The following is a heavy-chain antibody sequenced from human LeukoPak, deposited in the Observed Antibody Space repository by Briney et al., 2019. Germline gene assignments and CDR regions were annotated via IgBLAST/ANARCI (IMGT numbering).Heavy chain of an antibody. V-gene: IGHV1-2*06. Sequence: ASVKVSCKASGYTFTGYYMHWVRQAPGQGLEWMGRINPNSGGTNYAQKFQGRVTMTTDTSTSTAYMELRSLRSDDTAVYYCARDLRWPPLNLDYWGQGTLVTVSS. CDR3: ARDLRWPPLNLDY. J-gene: IGHJ4*02. D-gene: IGHD4-23*01. CDR1: GYTFTGYY. CDR2: INPNSGGT.